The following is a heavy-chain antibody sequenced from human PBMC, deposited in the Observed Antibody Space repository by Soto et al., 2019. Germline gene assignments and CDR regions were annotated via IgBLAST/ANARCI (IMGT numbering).Heavy chain of an antibody. CDR3: ARLVSSSFDY. CDR2: IYYSGST. CDR1: GGSISSSSYY. Sequence: SETLSLTCTVSGGSISSSSYYWGWIRQPPGKGLEWIGSIYYSGSTYYNPSLKSRVTISVDTSKNQFSLKLSSVTAADTAVYYCARLVSSSFDYWGQGTLVTSSS. V-gene: IGHV4-39*01. J-gene: IGHJ4*02. D-gene: IGHD6-6*01.